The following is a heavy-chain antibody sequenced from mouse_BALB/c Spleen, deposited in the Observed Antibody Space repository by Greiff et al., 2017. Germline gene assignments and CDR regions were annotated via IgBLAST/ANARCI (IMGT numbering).Heavy chain of an antibody. CDR3: TRRRDGKGPYWYFDV. Sequence: QVQLQQSGAELVKPGASVKLSCKASGYTFTSYYMYWVKQRPGQGLEWIGEINPSNGGTNFNEKFKSKATLTVDKSSSTAYMQLSSLTSEDSAVYYCTRRRDGKGPYWYFDVWGAGTTVTVSS. CDR2: INPSNGGT. J-gene: IGHJ1*01. CDR1: GYTFTSYY. D-gene: IGHD1-1*01. V-gene: IGHV1S81*02.